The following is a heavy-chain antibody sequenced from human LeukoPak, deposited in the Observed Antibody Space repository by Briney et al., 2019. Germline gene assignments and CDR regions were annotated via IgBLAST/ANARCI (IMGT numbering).Heavy chain of an antibody. CDR1: GFTLSRSW. Sequence: GGSLRLSCAASGFTLSRSWMTWVRQAPGKGLECVANIKQDGSEKHYVDSVKGRFTISRDNGKNSLYLQMNSLRAEDTAVYYCARDEVGYFDYWGQGTLVTVSS. V-gene: IGHV3-7*01. CDR3: ARDEVGYFDY. CDR2: IKQDGSEK. J-gene: IGHJ4*02.